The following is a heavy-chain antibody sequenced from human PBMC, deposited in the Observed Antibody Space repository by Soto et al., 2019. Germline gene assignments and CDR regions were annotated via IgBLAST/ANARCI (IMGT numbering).Heavy chain of an antibody. CDR2: ISSSGSTI. D-gene: IGHD5-12*01. J-gene: IGHJ3*02. Sequence: EVQLVESGGGLVQPGGSLRLSCAASGFTFSSYEMNWVRQAPGKGREWVSYISSSGSTIYYADSVKGRFTISRDNAKNSLYLQMNSLRAEDTAVYYCARGLPISEMATITGAFDIWGQGTMVTVSS. CDR3: ARGLPISEMATITGAFDI. CDR1: GFTFSSYE. V-gene: IGHV3-48*03.